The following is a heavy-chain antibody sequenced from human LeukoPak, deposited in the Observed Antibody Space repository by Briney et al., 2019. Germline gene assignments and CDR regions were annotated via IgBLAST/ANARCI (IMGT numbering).Heavy chain of an antibody. D-gene: IGHD2-21*02. Sequence: GESLKISCKGSGYSFTSYWIGWVRQIPGKGLEWMGIIYPGDSDTRYSPSFQGQVTISADKSISTAYLQWSSLKASDTAMYYCARLAYCGGDCPYYFDYWGQGTLVTVSS. CDR3: ARLAYCGGDCPYYFDY. CDR2: IYPGDSDT. V-gene: IGHV5-51*01. CDR1: GYSFTSYW. J-gene: IGHJ4*02.